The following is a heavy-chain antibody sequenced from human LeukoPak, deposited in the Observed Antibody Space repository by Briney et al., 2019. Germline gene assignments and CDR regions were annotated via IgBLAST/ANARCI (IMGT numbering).Heavy chain of an antibody. J-gene: IGHJ6*02. CDR1: GGSFSGYY. CDR2: INHSGST. CDR3: ARQLGYCSGGSCCTPYYYYYYGTDV. D-gene: IGHD2-15*01. Sequence: SETLSLTCAVYGGSFSGYYWSWIRQPPGKGLEWIGEINHSGSTNYNPSLKSRVTISVDTSKNQFSLKLSSVTAADTAVYYCARQLGYCSGGSCCTPYYYYYYGTDVWGQGTTVTVSS. V-gene: IGHV4-34*01.